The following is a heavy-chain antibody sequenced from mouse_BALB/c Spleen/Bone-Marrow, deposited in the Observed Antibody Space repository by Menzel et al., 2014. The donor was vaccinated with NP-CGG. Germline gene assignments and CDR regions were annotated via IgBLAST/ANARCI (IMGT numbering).Heavy chain of an antibody. J-gene: IGHJ4*01. CDR1: GYSFTGYY. Sequence: LVKTGASVKISGKASGYSFTGYYMHWVKQSHGKSLEWIGYISCYNGATSYNQKFKGKATFTVDTSSSTAYMQFNSLTSEDSAVYYCARTEYYKYDGAMDYWGQGTSVTVSS. V-gene: IGHV1S34*01. CDR3: ARTEYYKYDGAMDY. CDR2: ISCYNGAT. D-gene: IGHD2-14*01.